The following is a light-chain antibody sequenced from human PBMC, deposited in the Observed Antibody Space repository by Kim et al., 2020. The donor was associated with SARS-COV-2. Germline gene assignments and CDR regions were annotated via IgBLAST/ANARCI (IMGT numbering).Light chain of an antibody. Sequence: SYELTQPPSVSVSPGQTASITCSGEKLGEKYTYWYQQQPGQSPVLVIYEDIKRPSGIPERFSGSNSGNTATLTISGTQAIDEAYYYCQAWDTSTVVFGGGTQLTVL. J-gene: IGLJ2*01. CDR2: EDI. CDR1: KLGEKY. CDR3: QAWDTSTVV. V-gene: IGLV3-1*01.